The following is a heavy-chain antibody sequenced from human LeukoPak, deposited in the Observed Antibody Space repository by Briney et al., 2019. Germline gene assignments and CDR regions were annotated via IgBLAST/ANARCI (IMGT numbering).Heavy chain of an antibody. J-gene: IGHJ4*02. V-gene: IGHV3-7*03. CDR2: IKQDGTER. Sequence: GGSLRLSCAASGFTFTTYWMSWVRQAPGKGLEWVANIKQDGTERYYVDSVKGRFTISRDNSKNTLYLQMNSLRAEDTAVYYCAKDRTEYYYDSSGYDYWGQGTLVTVSS. CDR3: AKDRTEYYYDSSGYDY. CDR1: GFTFTTYW. D-gene: IGHD3-22*01.